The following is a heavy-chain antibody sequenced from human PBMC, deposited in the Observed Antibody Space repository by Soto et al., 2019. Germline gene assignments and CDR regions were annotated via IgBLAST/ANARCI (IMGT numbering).Heavy chain of an antibody. Sequence: QVQLVESGGGVVQPGRSLRLSCAASGFTFSYYPMHWVRQAPGNGLEWVAVLSYDGSNKYYADSVKGRFTISRDNSKNPLYLQMNSLRDEDTAVYYCARGLGCFDGDYNSFDYWGQGTLVTVSS. CDR1: GFTFSYYP. CDR3: ARGLGCFDGDYNSFDY. CDR2: LSYDGSNK. V-gene: IGHV3-30-3*01. J-gene: IGHJ4*02. D-gene: IGHD4-17*01.